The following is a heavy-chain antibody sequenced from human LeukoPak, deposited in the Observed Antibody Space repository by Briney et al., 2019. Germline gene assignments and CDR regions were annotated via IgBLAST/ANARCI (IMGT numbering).Heavy chain of an antibody. CDR3: ARDWPTIAAAGTIPEYFQH. J-gene: IGHJ1*01. CDR2: ISSSSSYI. Sequence: PGGSLRLSCAASGFTFSSYSMNWVRQARWKGLEWVSSISSSSSYIYYADSVKGRFTISRDNAKNSLYLQMNSLRAEDTAVYYCARDWPTIAAAGTIPEYFQHWGQGTLVTVSS. D-gene: IGHD6-13*01. CDR1: GFTFSSYS. V-gene: IGHV3-21*01.